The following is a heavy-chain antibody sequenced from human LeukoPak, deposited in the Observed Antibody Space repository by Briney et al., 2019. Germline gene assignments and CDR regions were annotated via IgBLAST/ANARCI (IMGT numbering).Heavy chain of an antibody. V-gene: IGHV4-39*07. CDR1: GGSISSSSYY. Sequence: PSETLSLTCTVSGGSISSSSYYWSWIRQPPGKGLEWIGEINHSGSTNYNPSLKSRVTISVDTSKNQFSLKLSSVTAADTAVYYCARVFKTYGYSYGYTRRVAFDIWGQGTMVTVSS. CDR2: INHSGST. J-gene: IGHJ3*02. D-gene: IGHD5-18*01. CDR3: ARVFKTYGYSYGYTRRVAFDI.